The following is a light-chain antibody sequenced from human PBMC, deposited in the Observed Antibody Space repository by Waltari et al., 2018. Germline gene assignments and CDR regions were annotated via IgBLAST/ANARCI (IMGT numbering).Light chain of an antibody. CDR2: WAS. V-gene: IGKV4-1*01. J-gene: IGKJ1*01. Sequence: DIVMTQSPDSLAVSLGERATINCTSSQSVLYNSNDKNYLAWYQKKPGQPPRLLIYWASTRESGVPERFSGSGSGTDLTLTISSMQAEDVAVYYWQQYYRIPRTFGQGTTVDIK. CDR3: QQYYRIPRT. CDR1: QSVLYNSNDKNY.